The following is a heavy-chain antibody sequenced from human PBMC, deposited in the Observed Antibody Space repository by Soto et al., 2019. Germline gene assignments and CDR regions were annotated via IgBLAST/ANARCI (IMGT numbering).Heavy chain of an antibody. CDR3: ARAGYCTNGVCYMVNWFDP. CDR2: ISAYNGNT. V-gene: IGHV1-18*01. D-gene: IGHD2-8*01. Sequence: GASVKVSCKVSGYTFISYGISWVRQAPGQGLEWMGWISAYNGNTNYAQKLRGRVTMTTDTSTSTAYMELRSLRSDDTAVYYCARAGYCTNGVCYMVNWFDPWGQGTLVTVSS. J-gene: IGHJ5*02. CDR1: GYTFISYG.